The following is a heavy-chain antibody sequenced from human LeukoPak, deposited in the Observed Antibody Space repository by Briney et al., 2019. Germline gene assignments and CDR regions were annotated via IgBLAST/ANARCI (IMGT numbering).Heavy chain of an antibody. CDR2: VRSKAYGETT. D-gene: IGHD3-3*01. CDR3: TRGSDTIFGVSRDGFDY. CDR1: EVTLSNYA. Sequence: GGSLRLSCVASEVTLSNYAMSWFRQAPGKGLEWVGFVRSKAYGETTEYAASVKGRFIISRDDSKSIAYLQMYSLKTEDTAIYYCTRGSDTIFGVSRDGFDYWGQGTLVTVSS. J-gene: IGHJ4*02. V-gene: IGHV3-49*03.